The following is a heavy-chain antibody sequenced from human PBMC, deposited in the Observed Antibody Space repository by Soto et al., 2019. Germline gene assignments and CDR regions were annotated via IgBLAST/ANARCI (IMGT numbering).Heavy chain of an antibody. J-gene: IGHJ4*02. Sequence: QITLKASGPTLVKPTQTLTLTCTFSGFSLSTSGVGVGWIRQPPGKALEWLALIYWNDDKRYSPSLKSRLTITKDTSKHQVVLTMTTMDPVDTATYYCAHRRPTYYYGSGSYFDYWGQGTLVTVSS. V-gene: IGHV2-5*01. CDR2: IYWNDDK. D-gene: IGHD3-10*01. CDR1: GFSLSTSGVG. CDR3: AHRRPTYYYGSGSYFDY.